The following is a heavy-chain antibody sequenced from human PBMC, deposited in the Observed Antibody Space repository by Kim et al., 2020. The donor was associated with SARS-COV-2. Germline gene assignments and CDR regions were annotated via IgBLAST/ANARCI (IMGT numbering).Heavy chain of an antibody. D-gene: IGHD3-22*01. CDR3: AKDRGDSSGYYLYYFDY. Sequence: GGSLRLSCAASGFTFSSYGMHWVRQAPGKGLEWVAVISYDGSNKYYADSVKGRFTISRDNSKHTLYLQMNSLRAEDTAVYYCAKDRGDSSGYYLYYFDY. V-gene: IGHV3-30*18. CDR1: GFTFSSYG. J-gene: IGHJ4*01. CDR2: ISYDGSNK.